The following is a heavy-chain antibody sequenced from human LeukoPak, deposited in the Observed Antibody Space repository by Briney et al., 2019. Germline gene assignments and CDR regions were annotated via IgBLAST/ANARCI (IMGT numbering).Heavy chain of an antibody. CDR1: GGSISSYY. Sequence: SETLSLTCTVSGGSISSYYWSWIRQPPGKGLEWIGYIYYSGSTNYNPSLKSRVTILVDRSKNQFSLKLSSLTAADTAVYYCARGPIVVVPAARGTLGYWGQGTLVTVSS. J-gene: IGHJ4*02. CDR2: IYYSGST. CDR3: ARGPIVVVPAARGTLGY. V-gene: IGHV4-59*01. D-gene: IGHD2-2*01.